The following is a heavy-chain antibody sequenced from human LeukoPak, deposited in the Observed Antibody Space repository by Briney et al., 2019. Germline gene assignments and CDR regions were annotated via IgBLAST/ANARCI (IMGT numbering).Heavy chain of an antibody. D-gene: IGHD2-2*01. CDR3: ARGLADCSSSSCLPYGVDV. Sequence: GGSLRLSCAASGFTFDDYAMIWVRQLPGRVLEWVSSINWMVTSADYADSVKARFTISRDNAKNSLYLQMNSLRGEDTAFYHCARGLADCSSSSCLPYGVDVWGQGTTVTVSS. CDR2: INWMVTSA. J-gene: IGHJ6*02. V-gene: IGHV3-20*01. CDR1: GFTFDDYA.